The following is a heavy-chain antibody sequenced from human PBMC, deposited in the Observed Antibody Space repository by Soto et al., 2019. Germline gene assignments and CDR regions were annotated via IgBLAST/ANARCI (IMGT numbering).Heavy chain of an antibody. V-gene: IGHV3-74*01. D-gene: IGHD2-15*01. J-gene: IGHJ5*02. CDR3: AGGVATLLA. Sequence: EVQLVESGGGLVQPGGSLRLSCAASGFTFSTYWMHWVRQVPGKGLVWVSRINSDGSTTSYAGSVKGRFTISRDNAKNTLFLQMISLRAEDRAVYYCAGGVATLLAWGQGTLVTVSS. CDR1: GFTFSTYW. CDR2: INSDGSTT.